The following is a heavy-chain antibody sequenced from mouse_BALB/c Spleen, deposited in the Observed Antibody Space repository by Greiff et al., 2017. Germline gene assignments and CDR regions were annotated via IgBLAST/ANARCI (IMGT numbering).Heavy chain of an antibody. CDR2: IYPGDGDT. D-gene: IGHD2-4*01. V-gene: IGHV1-87*01. CDR3: AKDYEYYFDY. J-gene: IGHJ2*01. CDR1: GYTFTSYW. Sequence: QVQLQQSGAELARPGASVKLSCKASGYTFTSYWMQWVKQRPGQGLEWIGAIYPGDGDTRYTQKFKGKATLTADKSSSTAYMQLSSLASEDSAVYYCAKDYEYYFDYWGQGTTLTVSS.